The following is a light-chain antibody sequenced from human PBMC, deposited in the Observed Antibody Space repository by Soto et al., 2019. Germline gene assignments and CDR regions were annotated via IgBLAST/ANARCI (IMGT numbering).Light chain of an antibody. Sequence: QSALTQPPSASGSLGQSVTISCTGTSSDVGGYNYVSWYQQHPGKAPKVLIYEVSKRPSGVPDRFSGSKSGNTASLTVSGLQAEDEAAYSCISYAGSNNLVFGGGTKLTVL. CDR3: ISYAGSNNLV. CDR1: SSDVGGYNY. J-gene: IGLJ3*02. V-gene: IGLV2-8*01. CDR2: EVS.